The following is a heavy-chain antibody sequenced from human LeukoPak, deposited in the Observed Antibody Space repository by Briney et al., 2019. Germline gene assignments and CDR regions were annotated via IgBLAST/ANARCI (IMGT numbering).Heavy chain of an antibody. D-gene: IGHD2-2*01. J-gene: IGHJ6*02. CDR3: ARDTPTQYCSSTSCPQGDYYYYGMDV. Sequence: GRSLRPSCAASGFTFSNYAIHWVRQTPGKWLEWVAVISYDGSNKYYADSVKGRFSISRDNSKNTLYLHMNSLRAEDTAVYYCARDTPTQYCSSTSCPQGDYYYYGMDVWGQGTTVTVSS. CDR2: ISYDGSNK. CDR1: GFTFSNYA. V-gene: IGHV3-30-3*01.